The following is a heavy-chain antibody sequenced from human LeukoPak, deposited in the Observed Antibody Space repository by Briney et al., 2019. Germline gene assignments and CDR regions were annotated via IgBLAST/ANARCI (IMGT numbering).Heavy chain of an antibody. CDR1: GFTFSSYG. Sequence: GGTLRLSCAASGFTFSSYGMSWVRQAPGKGLEWVSGISGGGAYTYYAESVKGRFTISRDNSKNTLYLQMNSLRAEDTAVYYCARDQHLTGYYDSSGYHYWGQGTLVTVSS. CDR2: ISGGGAYT. J-gene: IGHJ4*02. CDR3: ARDQHLTGYYDSSGYHY. D-gene: IGHD3-22*01. V-gene: IGHV3-23*01.